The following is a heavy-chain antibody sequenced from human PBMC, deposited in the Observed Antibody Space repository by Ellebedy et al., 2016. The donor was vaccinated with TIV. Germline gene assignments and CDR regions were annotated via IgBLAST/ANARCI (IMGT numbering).Heavy chain of an antibody. J-gene: IGHJ3*02. Sequence: MPSETLSLTCAVSGGSISSSNWWSWVRQPPGKGLEWIGEIYHSGSTNYNPSLKSRVTISVDKSKNQFSLKLSSVTAADTAVYYCARLVRKESSPGPEPGYYGSGSYYRLSETDAFDIWGQGTMVTVSS. V-gene: IGHV4-4*02. CDR2: IYHSGST. D-gene: IGHD3-10*01. CDR1: GGSISSSNW. CDR3: ARLVRKESSPGPEPGYYGSGSYYRLSETDAFDI.